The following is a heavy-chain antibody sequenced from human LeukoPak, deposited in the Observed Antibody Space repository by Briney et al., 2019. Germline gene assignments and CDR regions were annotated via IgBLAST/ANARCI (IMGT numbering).Heavy chain of an antibody. V-gene: IGHV1-69*05. Sequence: SVKVSCKASGGTFSSYAISWVRQAPGQGLEWMGRIISIFGTANYAQKLQGRVTITTDESTSTAYMELSSLRSEDTAVYYCARVSARLHYDFWSGYYTGWAFDIWGQGTMVTVS. D-gene: IGHD3-3*01. J-gene: IGHJ3*02. CDR2: IISIFGTA. CDR3: ARVSARLHYDFWSGYYTGWAFDI. CDR1: GGTFSSYA.